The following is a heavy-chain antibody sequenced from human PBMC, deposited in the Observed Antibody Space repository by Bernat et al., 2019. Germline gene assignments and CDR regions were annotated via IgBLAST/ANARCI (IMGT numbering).Heavy chain of an antibody. D-gene: IGHD4-23*01. CDR2: INHSGST. V-gene: IGHV4-34*01. Sequence: QVQLQQWGAGLLKPSETLSLTCAVYGGSFSGYYWSWIRQPPGKGLEWIGEINHSGSTNYNPSLKSRVTISVDTSKNQFSLKLSSVTAADTAVYYCARGLRWPQYYFDYWGQGILVTVSS. J-gene: IGHJ4*02. CDR3: ARGLRWPQYYFDY. CDR1: GGSFSGYY.